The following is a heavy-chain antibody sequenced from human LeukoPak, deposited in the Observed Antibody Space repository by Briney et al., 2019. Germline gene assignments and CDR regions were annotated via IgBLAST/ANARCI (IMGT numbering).Heavy chain of an antibody. CDR1: GGSITSTW. CDR2: IHHSGST. D-gene: IGHD5-18*01. CDR3: ARDRGGYSNAYDY. V-gene: IGHV4-4*02. J-gene: IGHJ4*02. Sequence: SGTLSLTCAVSGGSITSTWWSWVRQPPGKGLEWIGEIHHSGSTNYNPSLKSRVIISVDKSKNQFSLKLSSVSAADTAVYYCARDRGGYSNAYDYWGQGTLVTVSS.